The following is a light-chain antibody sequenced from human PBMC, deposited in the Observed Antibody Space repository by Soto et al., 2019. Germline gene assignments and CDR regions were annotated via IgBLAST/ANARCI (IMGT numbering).Light chain of an antibody. V-gene: IGKV3-20*01. Sequence: EIVLTQSPGTLSLSPGERATLSCRASQSVSSSSLGWYQQKPGQAPRLLIYGTSSRATGIPDRFSGSGSGTDFSLTITRLEPEDFAVYYCQQYGDSPWTFGQGTKVDIK. CDR1: QSVSSSS. J-gene: IGKJ1*01. CDR3: QQYGDSPWT. CDR2: GTS.